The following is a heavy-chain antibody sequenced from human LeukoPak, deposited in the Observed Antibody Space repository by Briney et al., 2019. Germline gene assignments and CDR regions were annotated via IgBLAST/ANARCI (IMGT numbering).Heavy chain of an antibody. D-gene: IGHD6-19*01. V-gene: IGHV3-33*01. J-gene: IGHJ4*02. CDR2: IWYDGSNK. CDR1: GFTFSSYG. Sequence: PGGSLRLSCAASGFTFSSYGMHWVRQAPGKGLEWVAVIWYDGSNKYYADSVKGRFTISRDNSKNTLYLQMNSLRAEDTAVYYCARDGVAGKFDYWGLGTLVTVSS. CDR3: ARDGVAGKFDY.